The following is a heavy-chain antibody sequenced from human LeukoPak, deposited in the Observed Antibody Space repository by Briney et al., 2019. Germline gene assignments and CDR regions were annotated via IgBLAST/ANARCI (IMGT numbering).Heavy chain of an antibody. CDR2: ISSNGSST. Sequence: GGSLRLSCSASGFTFSSYAMHWVRQAPGKGLEYVSAISSNGSSTYYADSVKGRFTISRDNSKDTLYLQMSSLRAEDTAVYYCVKSSSVVVPAAPPFDYWGQGTLVTVSS. CDR3: VKSSSVVVPAAPPFDY. CDR1: GFTFSSYA. D-gene: IGHD2-2*01. V-gene: IGHV3-64D*06. J-gene: IGHJ4*02.